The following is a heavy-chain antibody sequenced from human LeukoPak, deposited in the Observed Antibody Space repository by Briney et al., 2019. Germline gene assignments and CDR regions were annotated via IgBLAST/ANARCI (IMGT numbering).Heavy chain of an antibody. CDR2: IIPIFGTA. CDR3: ATRMVRGVIIPGGDYYYGMDV. J-gene: IGHJ6*04. Sequence: SVKVSCKASGGTFSSYAISWVRQAPGQGLEWMGGIIPIFGTANCAQKFQGRVTITADESTSTAYMELSSLRSEDTAVYYCATRMVRGVIIPGGDYYYGMDVWGKGTTVTVSS. CDR1: GGTFSSYA. V-gene: IGHV1-69*01. D-gene: IGHD3-10*01.